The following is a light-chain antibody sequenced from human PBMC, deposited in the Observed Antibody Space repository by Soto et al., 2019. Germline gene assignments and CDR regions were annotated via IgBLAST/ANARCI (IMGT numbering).Light chain of an antibody. CDR3: QQYGGSPLVT. V-gene: IGKV3-20*01. CDR1: QSVSSVS. CDR2: GAS. Sequence: EIVLTQSPGTLSLSPGERATLSCRASQSVSSVSLAWYQQKPGQAPRLLVYGASTRATGIPDRFSGSGSGTDFPLTICRLEPEDFAVYYCQQYGGSPLVTFGQGTKLEIK. J-gene: IGKJ2*01.